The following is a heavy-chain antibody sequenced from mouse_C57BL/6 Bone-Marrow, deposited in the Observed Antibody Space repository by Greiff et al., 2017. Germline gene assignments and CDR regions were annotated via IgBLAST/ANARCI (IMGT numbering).Heavy chain of an antibody. CDR3: ARYYSNSWFAY. CDR1: GFTFSSYA. Sequence: EVQGVESGGGLVKPGGSLKLSCAASGFTFSSYAMSWVRQTPEKRLEWVATISDGGSYTYYPDNVKGRFPISRDNAKNNLYLQMSHLKSEDTAMYYCARYYSNSWFAYWGQGTLVTVSA. V-gene: IGHV5-4*01. J-gene: IGHJ3*01. CDR2: ISDGGSYT. D-gene: IGHD2-5*01.